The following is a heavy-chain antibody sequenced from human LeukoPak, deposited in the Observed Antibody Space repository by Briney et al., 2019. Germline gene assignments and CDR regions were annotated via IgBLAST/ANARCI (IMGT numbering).Heavy chain of an antibody. CDR1: GFTFSSYA. J-gene: IGHJ4*02. V-gene: IGHV3-64D*06. CDR2: ISSNGGST. CDR3: VKNRGWYLFSYYFDY. Sequence: GGSLRLCCAASGFTFSSYAMHWVRQAPGKGLEYVSAISSNGGSTYYADSVKGRFTISRDNSKNTLYLHLSSLRAEDTAVYYCVKNRGWYLFSYYFDYWGQGTLVTVSS. D-gene: IGHD6-19*01.